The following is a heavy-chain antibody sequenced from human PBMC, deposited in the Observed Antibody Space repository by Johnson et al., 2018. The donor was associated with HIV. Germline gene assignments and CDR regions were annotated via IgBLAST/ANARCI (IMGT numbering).Heavy chain of an antibody. Sequence: QVQLVESGGGLVKPGGSLRLSCAASGFTFSNAWMSWVRQAPGKGLEWVAVISYDGSNKYYADSVKGRFTISRDNSKNTLYLQMNSLRAEDTAVYYCATSTASDAFDIWGQGTMVTVSS. J-gene: IGHJ3*02. CDR1: GFTFSNAW. CDR3: ATSTASDAFDI. D-gene: IGHD1-1*01. CDR2: ISYDGSNK. V-gene: IGHV3-30*03.